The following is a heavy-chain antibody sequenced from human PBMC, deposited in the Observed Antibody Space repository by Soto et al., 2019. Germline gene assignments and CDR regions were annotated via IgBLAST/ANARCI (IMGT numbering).Heavy chain of an antibody. J-gene: IGHJ4*02. V-gene: IGHV4-39*01. CDR3: ARLFSSGYWPFDY. D-gene: IGHD3-22*01. Sequence: QLQLQESGPGLVKPSETLSLTCTVSGCSISSSSYYWVWIRQPPGKGLEWIGSIYYSGSTYYNPSLKSRVTISVDTSKNQFSLKLSSVTAADTAVYYGARLFSSGYWPFDYWGQGTLVTVSS. CDR1: GCSISSSSYY. CDR2: IYYSGST.